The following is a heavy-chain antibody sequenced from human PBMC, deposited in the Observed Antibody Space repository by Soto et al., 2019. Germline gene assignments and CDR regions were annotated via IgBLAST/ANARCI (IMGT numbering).Heavy chain of an antibody. D-gene: IGHD5-12*01. J-gene: IGHJ5*02. V-gene: IGHV3-30-3*01. CDR3: ASYSGYDSYWFDP. CDR2: ISYDGSNK. Sequence: QVQLVESGGGVVQPGRSLRLSCAASGFTFSSYAMHWVRQAPGKGLEWVAVISYDGSNKYYADSVKGRFTISRDNSKNTLYLQMNSLRAEDTAVYYCASYSGYDSYWFDPWGQGTLVTVSS. CDR1: GFTFSSYA.